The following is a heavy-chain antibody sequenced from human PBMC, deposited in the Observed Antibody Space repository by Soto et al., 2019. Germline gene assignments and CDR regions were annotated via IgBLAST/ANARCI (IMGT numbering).Heavy chain of an antibody. CDR1: EFTLNTGD. D-gene: IGHD2-15*01. Sequence: EVQLLESGGGLVQPGGSLRLSCVASEFTLNTGDMSWVRQAPWKGLEWISAITRTGVSTYYADSVKGRFTISRDDYQNTLYLQMNSLRVEDTAVYYCATAPSGGSTLHDYWGQGTLVTVSS. CDR2: ITRTGVST. V-gene: IGHV3-23*01. CDR3: ATAPSGGSTLHDY. J-gene: IGHJ4*02.